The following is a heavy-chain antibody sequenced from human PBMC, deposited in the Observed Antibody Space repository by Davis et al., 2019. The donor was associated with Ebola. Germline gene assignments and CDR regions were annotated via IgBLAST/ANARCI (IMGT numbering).Heavy chain of an antibody. CDR1: GYTFTDYY. CDR2: INPNSGGT. J-gene: IGHJ1*01. V-gene: IGHV1-2*04. Sequence: ASVKVSCKASGYTFTDYYIQWVRQAPGQGLEWLGYINPNSGGTYYAQKFQGSVTLTRDTSISTAYMELSSLTSDDTAVYYCATNDYGDYLYFLHWGQGTLVTVSS. D-gene: IGHD4-17*01. CDR3: ATNDYGDYLYFLH.